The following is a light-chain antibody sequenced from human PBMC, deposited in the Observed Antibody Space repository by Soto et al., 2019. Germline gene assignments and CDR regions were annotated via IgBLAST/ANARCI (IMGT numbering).Light chain of an antibody. V-gene: IGKV1-8*01. Sequence: AVRGTQSPSSLSASTGDRVTLTCLASQGISSYLAWYKQKPGKAPKLLSYAASTLQSGVPSRVRGSGSGTDFTLTITSLKPEDFETYYCQQYESLPLTFGQGTKVDIK. J-gene: IGKJ1*01. CDR1: QGISSY. CDR2: AAS. CDR3: QQYESLPLT.